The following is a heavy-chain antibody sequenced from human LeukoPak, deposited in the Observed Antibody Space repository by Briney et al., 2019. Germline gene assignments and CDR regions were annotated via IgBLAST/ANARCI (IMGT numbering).Heavy chain of an antibody. CDR2: VNPNSGNT. D-gene: IGHD2-2*02. V-gene: IGHV1-8*01. CDR1: GCDFTSFD. CDR3: ARGTPYCSSASCYNY. Sequence: ASVKVSYKASGCDFTSFDVNWVRQAPGQGLEWMGWVNPNSGNTGYAQKFQGRVTMTRDTSISTAYLELSNLRSEDTAVYYCARGTPYCSSASCYNYWGQGSLVTVSS. J-gene: IGHJ4*02.